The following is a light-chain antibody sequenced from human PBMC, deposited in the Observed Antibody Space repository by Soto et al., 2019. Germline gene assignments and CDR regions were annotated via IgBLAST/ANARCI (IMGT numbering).Light chain of an antibody. CDR3: QQRSTWLYT. Sequence: EILLTQSPATLSLSPGDSATLSCRASQRVSRNVAWYQQKPGQAPRLLISAASTGAAGVPARFNAAGSGTVFTLTISSLQSEDFAVYYCQQRSTWLYTFGQGTKLEV. CDR1: QRVSRN. V-gene: IGKV3D-15*01. J-gene: IGKJ2*01. CDR2: AAS.